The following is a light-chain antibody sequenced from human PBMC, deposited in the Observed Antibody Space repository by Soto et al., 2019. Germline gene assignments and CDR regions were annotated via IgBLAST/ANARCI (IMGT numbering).Light chain of an antibody. Sequence: DIQMTQSPSSLSASVGDRVTITCRASQYINNHLNWYQQKPGRAPRLLIYAASTLQSGVPSRFSGSGSATDFTLAISSLQPEDFATYFCQQSQSTPLTLGGGTKVDIK. J-gene: IGKJ4*01. CDR2: AAS. CDR3: QQSQSTPLT. V-gene: IGKV1-39*01. CDR1: QYINNH.